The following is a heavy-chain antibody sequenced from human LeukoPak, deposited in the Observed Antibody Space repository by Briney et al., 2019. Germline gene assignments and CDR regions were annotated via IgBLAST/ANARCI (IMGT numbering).Heavy chain of an antibody. V-gene: IGHV4-39*07. CDR3: ASLTTVTTY. J-gene: IGHJ4*02. CDR2: INHSGST. D-gene: IGHD4-17*01. CDR1: DDSISNNRYF. Sequence: PSETLSLTCAVSDDSISNNRYFWAWIRQPPGKGLEWIGEINHSGSTNYNPSLKSRVTISVDTSKNQFSLKLNSVTAADTAVYYCASLTTVTTYWGQGNLVTVSS.